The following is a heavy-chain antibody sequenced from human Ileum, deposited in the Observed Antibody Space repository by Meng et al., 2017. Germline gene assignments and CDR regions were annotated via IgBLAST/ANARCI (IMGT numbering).Heavy chain of an antibody. CDR3: ARHIGVPGTRGFDY. J-gene: IGHJ4*02. V-gene: IGHV4-4*02. CDR2: MYHSGTT. D-gene: IGHD6-19*01. Sequence: VPLQESCPGPVQPSETLSLTCSVSGASISSGNWWSWVRQSPGKGLEWIGEMYHSGTTNYNPSLKSRVTISLDTSKNQLSLKLTSVTAADTAVYYCARHIGVPGTRGFDYWGQGTLVTVSS. CDR1: GASISSGNW.